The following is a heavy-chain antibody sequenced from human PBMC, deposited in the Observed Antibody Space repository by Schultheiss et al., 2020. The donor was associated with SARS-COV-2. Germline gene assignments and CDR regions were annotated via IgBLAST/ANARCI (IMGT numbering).Heavy chain of an antibody. J-gene: IGHJ5*02. CDR1: GFTFSNYE. CDR3: AREVAATWFDP. D-gene: IGHD2-15*01. CDR2: ISSSGSTI. V-gene: IGHV3-48*03. Sequence: GESLKISCAASGFTFSNYEMNWVRQAPGKGLDWVSYISSSGSTIYYADSVKGRFTISRDNAKNSLYLQMNSLRAEDTAVYYCAREVAATWFDPWGQGTLVTVSS.